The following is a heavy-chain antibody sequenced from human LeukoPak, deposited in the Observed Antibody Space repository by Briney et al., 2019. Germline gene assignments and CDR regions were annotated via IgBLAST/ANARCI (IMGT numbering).Heavy chain of an antibody. J-gene: IGHJ6*02. CDR1: GGSISSSSYY. V-gene: IGHV4-61*01. CDR2: IYYSGST. Sequence: PSETLSLTCTVSGGSISSSSYYWGWIRQPPGKGLEWIGDIYYSGSTNYNPSLKSRVTISVDTSKNQFSLKLSSVTAADTAVYYCARDLGYSGSYYYYYGMDVWGQGTTVTVSS. CDR3: ARDLGYSGSYYYYYGMDV. D-gene: IGHD1-26*01.